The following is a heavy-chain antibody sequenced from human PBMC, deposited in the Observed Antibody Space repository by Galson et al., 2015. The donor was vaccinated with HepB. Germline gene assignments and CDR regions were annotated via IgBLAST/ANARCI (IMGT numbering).Heavy chain of an antibody. CDR2: ISGSGGST. CDR3: AKAPRQQLVVWYFQH. CDR1: GFTFSSYA. D-gene: IGHD6-13*01. Sequence: SLRLSCAASGFTFSSYAMSWVRQAPGKGLEWVSAISGSGGSTYYADSVKGRFTISRDNSKNTLYLQMNSLRAEDTAVYYCAKAPRQQLVVWYFQHWGQGTLVTVSS. V-gene: IGHV3-23*01. J-gene: IGHJ1*01.